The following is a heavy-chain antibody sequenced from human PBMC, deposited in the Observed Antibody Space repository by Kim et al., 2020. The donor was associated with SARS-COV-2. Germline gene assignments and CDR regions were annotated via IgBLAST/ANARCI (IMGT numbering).Heavy chain of an antibody. CDR1: GDSISNYY. V-gene: IGHV4-4*07. CDR2: ISTTGNT. Sequence: SETLSLTCTVSGDSISNYYWSWIRQPAGKRLEWIGRISTTGNTNYNPSLNSRVTLSVDTSKNKFSLTLSSVTAADTAVYYCAREGGAGRSKDYWGQGTLVTLPS. CDR3: AREGGAGRSKDY. D-gene: IGHD3-10*01. J-gene: IGHJ4*02.